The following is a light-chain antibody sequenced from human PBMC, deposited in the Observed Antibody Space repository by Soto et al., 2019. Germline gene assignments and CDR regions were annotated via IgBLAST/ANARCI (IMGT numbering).Light chain of an antibody. CDR1: QSVRSW. V-gene: IGKV1-5*01. Sequence: DIQLTQSHSTLSVSAGERVTLTCLASQSVRSWLAWYQQKPGKAPKLLIYDASSLESGVPSRFSSRRSGTEFTLTISSLQHDDFGTYYCQQYESYSPLTFGGGTKVDIK. J-gene: IGKJ4*01. CDR3: QQYESYSPLT. CDR2: DAS.